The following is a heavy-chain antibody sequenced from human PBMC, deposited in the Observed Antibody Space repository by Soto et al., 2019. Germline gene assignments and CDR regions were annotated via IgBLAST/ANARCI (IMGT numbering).Heavy chain of an antibody. D-gene: IGHD3-16*01. CDR1: GGSISSYY. V-gene: IGHV4-59*01. J-gene: IGHJ5*02. Sequence: QVQLQESGPGLVKPSETLSLTCTVSGGSISSYYWSWIRQPPGKGLEWIGYIYYSGSTNYNPSLKSRVTISVDTSQNQFSLKLSSVTAADTAVYYCARINIMITFAGVTLFNWFDPWGQGTLVTVSS. CDR2: IYYSGST. CDR3: ARINIMITFAGVTLFNWFDP.